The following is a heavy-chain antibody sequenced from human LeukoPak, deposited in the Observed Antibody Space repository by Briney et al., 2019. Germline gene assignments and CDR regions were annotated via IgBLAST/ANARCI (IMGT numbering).Heavy chain of an antibody. CDR2: ISTYNGAT. D-gene: IGHD3-3*01. Sequence: ASVKVSCKASGYTFTGYYMHWVRQAPGQGLEWMAWISTYNGATNDALQGRVTVTIDTSTSTAYMELWSLTSDDTAFYYCARESKSGYSDYWGQGTLVTVSS. V-gene: IGHV1-18*04. CDR3: ARESKSGYSDY. CDR1: GYTFTGYY. J-gene: IGHJ4*02.